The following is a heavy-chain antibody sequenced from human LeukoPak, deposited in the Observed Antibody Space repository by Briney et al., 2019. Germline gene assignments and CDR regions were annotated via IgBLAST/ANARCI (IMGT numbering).Heavy chain of an antibody. CDR1: GFSVSNNY. D-gene: IGHD4-17*01. CDR3: ARSDYGVAFDI. V-gene: IGHV3-53*01. CDR2: IYSGGST. Sequence: GGSLRLSCAASGFSVSNNYMSWVRQAPGKGLERVSVIYSGGSTYYADSVKGRFTISRENSKNTLYLQMNSLRAEDTAVYYRARSDYGVAFDIWGQGTMVTVSS. J-gene: IGHJ3*02.